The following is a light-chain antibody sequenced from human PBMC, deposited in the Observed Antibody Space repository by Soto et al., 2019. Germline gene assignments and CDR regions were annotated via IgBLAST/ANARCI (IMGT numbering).Light chain of an antibody. Sequence: EILMTQSPGTLSLYPGERATLSRKASQSVSSSYLAWYQQKPGQAPRLLIYGASSRATGIPDRFSGSGSGTDFTLTISRLEPEDFAVYYCQQYGSSPPNTFGQGTRLEIK. CDR1: QSVSSSY. CDR3: QQYGSSPPNT. J-gene: IGKJ5*01. CDR2: GAS. V-gene: IGKV3-20*01.